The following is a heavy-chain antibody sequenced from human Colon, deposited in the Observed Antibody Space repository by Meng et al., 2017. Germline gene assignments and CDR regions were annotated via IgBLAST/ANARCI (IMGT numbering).Heavy chain of an antibody. CDR3: ARGDVLSGKGHDAFDI. CDR2: INANTGGT. D-gene: IGHD2-21*01. J-gene: IGHJ3*02. V-gene: IGHV1-2*07. CDR1: GYTFPAFY. Sequence: HLVEPGDEVKKPGASGKVSCKTSGYTFPAFYMHWVRLAPGRGLEWVGWINANTGGTNYAHNFRGRVTITRDTSISTVYLELSGLRSDDTAVYYCARGDVLSGKGHDAFDIWGQGTMVTVSS.